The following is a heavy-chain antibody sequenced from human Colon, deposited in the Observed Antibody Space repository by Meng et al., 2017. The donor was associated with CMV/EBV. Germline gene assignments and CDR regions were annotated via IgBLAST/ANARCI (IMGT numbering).Heavy chain of an antibody. J-gene: IGHJ4*02. CDR2: ISSRSTYI. D-gene: IGHD1-14*01. V-gene: IGHV3-21*01. Sequence: GESLKISCATSGFTFTDHSLNWVRQAPGKGLEWVSSISSRSTYISYADSVKGRFTVSRDDAKNSLYLQMDSLRAEDTAVYYCARAPGNYLSPYYFDFWGQGTLVTVSS. CDR1: GFTFTDHS. CDR3: ARAPGNYLSPYYFDF.